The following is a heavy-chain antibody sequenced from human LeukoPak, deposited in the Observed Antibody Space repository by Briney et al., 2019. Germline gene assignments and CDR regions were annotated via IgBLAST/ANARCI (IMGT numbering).Heavy chain of an antibody. CDR2: INSDGSST. CDR3: ARDRYYGSGRTHHFDY. J-gene: IGHJ4*02. Sequence: GGSLRLSCAASGFTFSSYRMHWVRQAPGKGLVWVSRINSDGSSTSYADSVKGRFTISRDNAKNTLYLQMNSLRAEDTAVYYCARDRYYGSGRTHHFDYWGQGTLVTVSS. CDR1: GFTFSSYR. V-gene: IGHV3-74*01. D-gene: IGHD3-10*01.